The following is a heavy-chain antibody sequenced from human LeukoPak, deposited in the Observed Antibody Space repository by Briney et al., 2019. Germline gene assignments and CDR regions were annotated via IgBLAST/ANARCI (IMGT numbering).Heavy chain of an antibody. J-gene: IGHJ4*02. V-gene: IGHV1-2*06. Sequence: ASVKVSCKASGYTFTGYYMHWVRQAPGQGLEWMGRINPNSGGTNYAQKFQGRVTITRDTSISTAYMELSRLRSDDTAVYYCARVYYYDSSGYHFDYWGQGTLVTVSS. CDR2: INPNSGGT. D-gene: IGHD3-22*01. CDR1: GYTFTGYY. CDR3: ARVYYYDSSGYHFDY.